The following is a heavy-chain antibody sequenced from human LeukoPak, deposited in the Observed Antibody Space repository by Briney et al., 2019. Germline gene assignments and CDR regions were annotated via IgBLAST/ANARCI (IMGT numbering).Heavy chain of an antibody. Sequence: GASVKVSCKASGYTFTGYYMHWVRQAPGQGLEWMGWINTYIGNTNYAQRIQGRVTMTTDTSTSTVYMELRSLRSDDPAMYYCARDQYYDSKGWFDPWGQGTLVTVSS. CDR2: INTYIGNT. J-gene: IGHJ5*02. D-gene: IGHD3-22*01. CDR1: GYTFTGYY. CDR3: ARDQYYDSKGWFDP. V-gene: IGHV1-18*04.